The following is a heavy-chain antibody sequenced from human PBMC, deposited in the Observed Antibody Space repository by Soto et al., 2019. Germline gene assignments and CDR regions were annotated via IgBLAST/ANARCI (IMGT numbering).Heavy chain of an antibody. J-gene: IGHJ5*02. CDR3: ARRAWSYDHLSGYYNRGWFDP. CDR1: GGSINSGDYV. Sequence: QVQLQESCPGLVNASQTLSLTCTVSGGSINSGDYVWSWVRQPPGQGLEWIGYIHFSGVTYYQPSLRSRVTISVDTSKTQVSLNWTSVPAADTAVYYCARRAWSYDHLSGYYNRGWFDPWGTGTLVTVSS. CDR2: IHFSGVT. V-gene: IGHV4-30-4*01. D-gene: IGHD3-9*01.